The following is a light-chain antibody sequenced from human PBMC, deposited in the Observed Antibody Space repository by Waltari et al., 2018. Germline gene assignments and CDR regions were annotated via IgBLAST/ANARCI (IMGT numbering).Light chain of an antibody. CDR2: YND. V-gene: IGLV1-44*01. J-gene: IGLJ2*01. CDR1: SSNPGSNV. CDR3: AVWDDSLNGVV. Sequence: QSVLTQPPSASGTPGQGVTISCSGSSSNPGSNVVRWYRHLPGTAPKLLIYYNDQRPSGVPARFSGSKSGTSASLAISGLQSDDEGHYYCAVWDDSLNGVVFGGGTELTVL.